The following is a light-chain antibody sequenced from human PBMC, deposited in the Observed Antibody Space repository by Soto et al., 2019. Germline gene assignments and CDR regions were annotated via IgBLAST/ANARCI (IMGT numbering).Light chain of an antibody. CDR2: EVN. CDR3: SSYTSSSTYV. V-gene: IGLV2-14*01. CDR1: SSDVGDYNY. J-gene: IGLJ1*01. Sequence: QSGLTQPASVSGSPGQSITISCTGASSDVGDYNYVSWYQHHPGKAPKLLIYEVNNRPSGVSDRFSGSKSGNVASLTISWLQAEDEADYYCSSYTSSSTYVFGTGTKVTLL.